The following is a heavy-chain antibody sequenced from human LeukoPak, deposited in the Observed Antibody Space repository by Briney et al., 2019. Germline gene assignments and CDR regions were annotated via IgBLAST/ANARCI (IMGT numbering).Heavy chain of an antibody. D-gene: IGHD7-27*01. V-gene: IGHV3-23*01. Sequence: GGSLRLSCAASGFTFSSYAMSWVRQAPGKGLEWVSAISGSGGSTYYADSVEGRFTISRDNSKNTLYLHMNNLGAEDTAVYYCAKDGGLWVSAHWGDSWGRGTLVTVSS. CDR2: ISGSGGST. CDR3: AKDGGLWVSAHWGDS. J-gene: IGHJ4*02. CDR1: GFTFSSYA.